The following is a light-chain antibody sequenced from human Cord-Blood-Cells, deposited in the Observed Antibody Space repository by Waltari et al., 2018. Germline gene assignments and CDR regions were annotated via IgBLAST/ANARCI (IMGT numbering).Light chain of an antibody. J-gene: IGKJ2*01. CDR2: AAS. CDR1: QSISSY. Sequence: DIQMTQAPFSLSASVGDRLTITWRGSQSISSYLNWYQQKPGKAPKLLIYAASSWQSGVPARFSGSGSGTDFTLTISSLQPEDFATYYCQQSYSTPIHFGQGTQLEIK. CDR3: QQSYSTPIH. V-gene: IGKV1-39*01.